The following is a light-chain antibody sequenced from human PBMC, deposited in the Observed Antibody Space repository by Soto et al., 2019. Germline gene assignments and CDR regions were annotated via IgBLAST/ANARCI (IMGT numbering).Light chain of an antibody. CDR1: QDISND. V-gene: IGKV1-33*01. CDR2: DAS. J-gene: IGKJ2*01. CDR3: QQYDNLPPYT. Sequence: DIQMTQSPSSLSASVGDRVTITCQASQDISNDLNWYQQKPGKAPKLLIYDASNLETGVPSRFSGSGSGTDFTFTISSLQHEDISTYYCQQYDNLPPYTFGQGTKLEIK.